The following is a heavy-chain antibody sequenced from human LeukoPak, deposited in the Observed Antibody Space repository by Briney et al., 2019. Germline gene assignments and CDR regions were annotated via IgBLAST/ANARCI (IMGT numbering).Heavy chain of an antibody. CDR3: ASEQSGNYYRPFDS. D-gene: IGHD1-26*01. CDR1: GFTFSSYS. V-gene: IGHV3-21*01. CDR2: ISSSSLYI. J-gene: IGHJ4*02. Sequence: GGSLRLSCATSGFTFSSYSMNWVRQAPGKALEWVSSISSSSLYIYYADSVRGRFTISRDNAKSSLYLQMNSLRAEDTAVYYCASEQSGNYYRPFDSWGQGTLVTVSS.